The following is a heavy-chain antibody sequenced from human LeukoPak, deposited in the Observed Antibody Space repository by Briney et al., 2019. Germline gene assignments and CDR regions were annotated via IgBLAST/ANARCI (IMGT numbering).Heavy chain of an antibody. CDR2: IIPIFGIA. J-gene: IGHJ6*03. D-gene: IGHD3-22*01. CDR1: GFTFSSNA. V-gene: IGHV1-69*17. Sequence: GGSLRLSCAASGFTFSSNAISWVRQAPGQGLEWMGGIIPIFGIANYAQKFQDRVTITADKSTSTAYMELSSLRSEDTAVYYCARQGPTYYDSSGYYYAEDYYMDVWGKGTTVTVSS. CDR3: ARQGPTYYDSSGYYYAEDYYMDV.